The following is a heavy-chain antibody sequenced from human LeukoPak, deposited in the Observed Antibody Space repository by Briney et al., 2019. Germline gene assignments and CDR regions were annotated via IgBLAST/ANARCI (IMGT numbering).Heavy chain of an antibody. D-gene: IGHD6-6*01. CDR1: GYTFTSYG. J-gene: IGHJ5*02. V-gene: IGHV1-18*01. Sequence: ASVTVSCKASGYTFTSYGISWVRQAPGQGLEWMGWISAYNGNTNYAQKLQGRVTMTTDTSTSTAYMELRSLRSDDTAVYYCARDAALSIAARSWFDPWGQGTLVTVSS. CDR3: ARDAALSIAARSWFDP. CDR2: ISAYNGNT.